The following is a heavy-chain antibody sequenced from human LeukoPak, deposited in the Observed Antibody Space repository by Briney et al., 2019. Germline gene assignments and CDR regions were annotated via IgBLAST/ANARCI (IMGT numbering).Heavy chain of an antibody. CDR2: INPSGGST. J-gene: IGHJ4*02. CDR1: GYTFTGYY. Sequence: ASVKVSCKASGYTFTGYYMHWVRQAPGQGLEWMGIINPSGGSTSYAQKFQGRVTMTRDMSTSTVYMELSSLRSEDTAVYYCARGLGDYDILTGCVGDFDYWGQGTLVTVSS. CDR3: ARGLGDYDILTGCVGDFDY. V-gene: IGHV1-46*01. D-gene: IGHD3-9*01.